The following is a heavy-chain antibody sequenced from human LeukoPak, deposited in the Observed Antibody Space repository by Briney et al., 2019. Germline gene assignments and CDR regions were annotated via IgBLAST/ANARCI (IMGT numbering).Heavy chain of an antibody. Sequence: ASVKVSCKTSGYTFTNHGINWVRQAPGQGLEWMGWISAYNGNTNYAQTVQGRVTMTTNTSTSIGYVEPRGVRSDDTAVYYCARGPSSVATRKDVWGQGTLVTVSS. CDR2: ISAYNGNT. J-gene: IGHJ4*02. V-gene: IGHV1-18*01. D-gene: IGHD6-6*01. CDR3: ARGPSSVATRKDV. CDR1: GYTFTNHG.